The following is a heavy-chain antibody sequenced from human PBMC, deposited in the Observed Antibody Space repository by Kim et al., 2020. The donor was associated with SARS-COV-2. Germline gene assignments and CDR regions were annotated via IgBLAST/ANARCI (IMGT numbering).Heavy chain of an antibody. V-gene: IGHV3-21*01. CDR1: GFTFSSYS. D-gene: IGHD2-21*02. CDR3: ARGPPFGVTGNPFDY. J-gene: IGHJ4*02. Sequence: GGSLRLSCAASGFTFSSYSMNWVRQAPGKGLEWVSSISSSSSYIYYADSVKGRFTISRDNAKNSLYLQMNSLRAEDTAVYYCARGPPFGVTGNPFDYWGQGTLVTVSS. CDR2: ISSSSSYI.